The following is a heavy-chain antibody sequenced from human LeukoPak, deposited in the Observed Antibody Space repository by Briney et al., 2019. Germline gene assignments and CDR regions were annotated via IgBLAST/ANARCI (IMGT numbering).Heavy chain of an antibody. CDR3: ARLQTKWELE. J-gene: IGHJ4*02. CDR1: GFTFDDYA. Sequence: KAGGSLRLSCAASGFTFDDYAMHWVRQPPGKGLEWVSSISSSSSYIYYADSVKGRFTISRDNAKNSLYLQMNSLRAEDTAVYYCARLQTKWELEWGQGTLVTVSS. D-gene: IGHD1-26*01. CDR2: ISSSSSYI. V-gene: IGHV3-21*01.